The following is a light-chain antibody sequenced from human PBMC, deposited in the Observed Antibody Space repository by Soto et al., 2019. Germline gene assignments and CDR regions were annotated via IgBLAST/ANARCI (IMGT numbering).Light chain of an antibody. J-gene: IGKJ1*01. CDR2: KAS. V-gene: IGKV1-5*03. CDR3: QQYDNWPPWT. CDR1: QTISSW. Sequence: DIQMTQSPCTLSAAVGDRVTITCRSSQTISSWLAWYQQKPGKAPKLLIYKASSLESGVPSRFSGSGSGTEFTLTISSLQSEDFAVYYCQQYDNWPPWTFGQGTKVDIK.